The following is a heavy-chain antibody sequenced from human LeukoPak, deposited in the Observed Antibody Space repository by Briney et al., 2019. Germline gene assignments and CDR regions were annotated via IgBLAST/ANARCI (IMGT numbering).Heavy chain of an antibody. CDR3: ARHFHGYYMDV. V-gene: IGHV4-34*01. Sequence: PSETLSLTCAVYGGSFSGYYWSWIRQPPGKGLEWIGEINHSGSTNYNPSLKSRVTISVDTSKNQFSLKLSSVTTADTAVYYCARHFHGYYMDVWGKGTTVTVSS. CDR1: GGSFSGYY. CDR2: INHSGST. J-gene: IGHJ6*03.